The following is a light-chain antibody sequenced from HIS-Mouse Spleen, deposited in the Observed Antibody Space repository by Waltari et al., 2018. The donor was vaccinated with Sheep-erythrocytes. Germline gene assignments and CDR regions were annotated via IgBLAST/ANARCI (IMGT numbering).Light chain of an antibody. V-gene: IGLV2-23*01. CDR1: SSDVGSYNL. J-gene: IGLJ3*02. Sequence: QSALTQPASVSGSPGQSITISCTGTSSDVGSYNLVSWYQQHPGKAPKRMIYEGTKRPSGVSNRFSGSKSGNTASLTISGLQADDEADYYCCSYAGSSTPWVFGGGTKLTVL. CDR2: EGT. CDR3: CSYAGSSTPWV.